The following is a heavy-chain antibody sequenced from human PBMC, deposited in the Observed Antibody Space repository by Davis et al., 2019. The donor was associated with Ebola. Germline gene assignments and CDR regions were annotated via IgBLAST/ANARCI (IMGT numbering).Heavy chain of an antibody. CDR2: ISGSGGST. J-gene: IGHJ5*01. CDR3: ARVNAVTGYSRFDS. Sequence: GESLKISCAASGFTFSSYAMSWVRQAPGKGLEWVSAISGSGGSTYYADSVKGRFTISRDNSKNTLYLQMNSLIVEDTAVYHCARVNAVTGYSRFDSWGQGTLVTVSS. D-gene: IGHD3-9*01. V-gene: IGHV3-23*01. CDR1: GFTFSSYA.